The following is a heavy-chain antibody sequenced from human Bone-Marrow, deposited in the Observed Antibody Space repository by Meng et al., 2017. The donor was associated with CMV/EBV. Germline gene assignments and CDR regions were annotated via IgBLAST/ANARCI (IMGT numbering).Heavy chain of an antibody. CDR3: ARDRSITMIVVDYYYGMDV. CDR2: INPNSGGT. V-gene: IGHV1-2*02. Sequence: ASVKVSCKASGYTFTGYYMHWVRQAPGQGLEWMGWINPNSGGTNYAQKFQGRVTMTRDTSISTAYMELSRLRSDDTAVYYCARDRSITMIVVDYYYGMDVWGQGTTVTVSS. D-gene: IGHD3-22*01. J-gene: IGHJ6*02. CDR1: GYTFTGYY.